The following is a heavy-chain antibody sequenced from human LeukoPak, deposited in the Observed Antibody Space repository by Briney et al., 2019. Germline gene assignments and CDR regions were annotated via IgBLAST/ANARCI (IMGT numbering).Heavy chain of an antibody. D-gene: IGHD5-12*01. CDR2: IHYSGGT. V-gene: IGHV4-31*03. CDR1: GGSISSGGYY. Sequence: SETLSLTCTVSGGSISSGGYYWSWIRQHPGKGPQWIGNIHYSGGTYGNPSLKSRATMSVDTSKNQFSLRLTSVTAADTAVYYCARDQGGYGSFDNWGQGTLVTVSS. CDR3: ARDQGGYGSFDN. J-gene: IGHJ4*02.